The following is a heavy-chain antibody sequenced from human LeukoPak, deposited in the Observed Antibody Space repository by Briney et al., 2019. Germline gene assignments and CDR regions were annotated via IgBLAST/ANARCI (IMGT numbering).Heavy chain of an antibody. CDR3: ARSTRSYSGYDFPAY. CDR2: IIPIFGTA. D-gene: IGHD5-12*01. Sequence: SVMVSRXASGGTFSSYAISWVRQAPGQGLEWMGGIIPIFGTANYAQKFQGRVTITTDESTSTAYMELSSLRSEDTAVYYCARSTRSYSGYDFPAYWGQGTLVTVSS. J-gene: IGHJ4*02. CDR1: GGTFSSYA. V-gene: IGHV1-69*05.